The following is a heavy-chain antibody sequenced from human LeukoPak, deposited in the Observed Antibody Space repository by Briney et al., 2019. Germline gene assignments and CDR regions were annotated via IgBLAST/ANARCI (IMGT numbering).Heavy chain of an antibody. J-gene: IGHJ4*02. Sequence: ASETLSLTCTVSGGSISSYYWSWIRQPAGKGLEWIGHIYNSGSTNYNPSLKGRVTMSVATSKNQFSLHLSSVTAADTAVYYYARSAFLVTAPGLYYFDYWGQGTLVAVSS. V-gene: IGHV4-4*07. CDR3: ARSAFLVTAPGLYYFDY. CDR2: IYNSGST. CDR1: GGSISSYY. D-gene: IGHD6-13*01.